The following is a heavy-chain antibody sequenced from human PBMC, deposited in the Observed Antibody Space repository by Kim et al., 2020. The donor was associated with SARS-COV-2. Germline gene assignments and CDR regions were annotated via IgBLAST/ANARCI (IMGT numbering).Heavy chain of an antibody. CDR3: ARDRSHVVTTVFGFGY. V-gene: IGHV3-21*01. Sequence: GGSLRLSCAASGFNFSNYYMTWVRQAPGKGLEWVSSIKPSGKYEYYTDSLRGRISISRDNAKNSLYLQLNNLRAEDTAVYFCARDRSHVVTTVFGFGYWGQRTLITVSS. CDR1: GFNFSNYY. CDR2: IKPSGKYE. J-gene: IGHJ4*02. D-gene: IGHD3-10*02.